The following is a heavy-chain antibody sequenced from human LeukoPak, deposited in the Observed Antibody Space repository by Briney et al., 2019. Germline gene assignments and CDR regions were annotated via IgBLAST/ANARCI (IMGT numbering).Heavy chain of an antibody. CDR1: GYTFSGTGQY. J-gene: IGHJ4*02. V-gene: IGHV1-2*02. Sequence: ASVKVSCKASGYTFSGTGQYLYWLRQAPGQGLECMGWIYPNNGATAYAQQFQGRVAMTRVTSINTAYMELSRLRPDDTAVYYCARDGPAQMVDFDYWGQGALVTVSS. CDR3: ARDGPAQMVDFDY. CDR2: IYPNNGAT. D-gene: IGHD3-10*01.